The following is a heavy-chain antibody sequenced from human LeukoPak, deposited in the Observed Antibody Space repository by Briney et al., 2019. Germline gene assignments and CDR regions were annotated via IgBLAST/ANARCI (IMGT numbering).Heavy chain of an antibody. V-gene: IGHV4-34*01. D-gene: IGHD3-9*01. CDR2: INHSGST. CDR3: ARGAPELVNVRGNVPDV. Sequence: SETLSLTCAVYGGSFSGYYWSWIRQPPGKGLEWIGEINHSGSTNYNPSLKSRVTISVDASKNQFSLKLSPVTAADTAVYYCARGAPELVNVRGNVPDVWGQGTTVTVSS. J-gene: IGHJ6*02. CDR1: GGSFSGYY.